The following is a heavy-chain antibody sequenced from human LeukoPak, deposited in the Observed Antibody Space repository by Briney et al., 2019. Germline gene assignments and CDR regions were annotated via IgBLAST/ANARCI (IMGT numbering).Heavy chain of an antibody. CDR2: INPNSGGT. D-gene: IGHD3-22*01. V-gene: IGHV1-2*02. CDR1: GYTFTGCY. Sequence: ASVKVSCKASGYTFTGCYMHWVRQAPGQGLEWMGWINPNSGGTNYAQKFQGRVTMTRDTSISTAYMELSRLRSDDTAVYYCARVSAYYYDSSGSNFDYWGQGTLVTVSS. J-gene: IGHJ4*02. CDR3: ARVSAYYYDSSGSNFDY.